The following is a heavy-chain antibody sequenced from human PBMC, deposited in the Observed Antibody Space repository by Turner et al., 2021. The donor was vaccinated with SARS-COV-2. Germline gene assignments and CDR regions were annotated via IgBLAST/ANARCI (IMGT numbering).Heavy chain of an antibody. D-gene: IGHD5-18*01. CDR2: IYYSGGT. CDR1: GGAISSSTYY. Sequence: QLQLQESGPGLLKPSETLSLTCTVSGGAISSSTYYWGWIRQPPGKGLEWIGNIYYSGGTYDNPSLKSRVTISVDTSKNQFSLKLSSVTAADTAVYYCARLMDTAMDYYGMDVWGQGTTVTVSS. CDR3: ARLMDTAMDYYGMDV. V-gene: IGHV4-39*01. J-gene: IGHJ6*02.